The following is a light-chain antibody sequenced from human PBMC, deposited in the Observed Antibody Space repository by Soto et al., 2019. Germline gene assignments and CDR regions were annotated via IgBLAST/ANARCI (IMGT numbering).Light chain of an antibody. CDR1: SSDVGGYNY. V-gene: IGLV2-14*01. J-gene: IGLJ1*01. Sequence: QSVLNQPASVSGSPGQSITISCTGTSSDVGGYNYVSWYQQHPGKAPKLMIYDVSNRPSGVSNRFSGSESGNTASLTISGLQAEDEADYYCCSYAGSNSLVFGTGTKVTVL. CDR2: DVS. CDR3: CSYAGSNSLV.